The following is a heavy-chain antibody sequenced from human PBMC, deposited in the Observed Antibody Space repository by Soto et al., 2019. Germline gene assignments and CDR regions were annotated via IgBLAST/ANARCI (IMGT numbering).Heavy chain of an antibody. CDR2: ISYEGSNK. CDR1: GFTFSSYG. D-gene: IGHD1-26*01. V-gene: IGHV3-30*18. Sequence: GGSLRLSCAASGFTFSSYGMHWVRQAPGKGLERVAVISYEGSNKYYAETVKGRFTISRDNSKNTLYLQMNSLRAEDTYVYYCAKIEWELPSRGFDYWGQGTLVTVSS. CDR3: AKIEWELPSRGFDY. J-gene: IGHJ4*02.